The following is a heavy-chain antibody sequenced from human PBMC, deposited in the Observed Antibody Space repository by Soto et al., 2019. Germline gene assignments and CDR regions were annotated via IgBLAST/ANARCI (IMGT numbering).Heavy chain of an antibody. CDR3: AKGLGAYSSSSGFDY. CDR2: ISAYNGNT. D-gene: IGHD6-6*01. J-gene: IGHJ4*02. V-gene: IGHV1-18*01. Sequence: VKVSCKASGYTFTSYGISWVRQAPGQGLEWMGWISAYNGNTNYAQKLQGRVTMTTDTSTSTAYMELRSLRSDDTAVYYCAKGLGAYSSSSGFDYWGQGTLVTVSS. CDR1: GYTFTSYG.